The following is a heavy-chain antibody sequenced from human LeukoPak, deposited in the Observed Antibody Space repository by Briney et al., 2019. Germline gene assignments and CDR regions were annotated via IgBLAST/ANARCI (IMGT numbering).Heavy chain of an antibody. J-gene: IGHJ5*02. CDR2: INSDSGFT. CDR3: ARNFDMKGFDP. D-gene: IGHD3-9*01. CDR1: GYTFTGYY. V-gene: IGHV1-2*02. Sequence: ASVKVSCKASGYTFTGYYMNWVRQAPGQGLEWMGWINSDSGFTKYAQKFQGRVTMTRDTSITTVYMDLTRLTSDNTAVYYCARNFDMKGFDPWGQGTLVTVSS.